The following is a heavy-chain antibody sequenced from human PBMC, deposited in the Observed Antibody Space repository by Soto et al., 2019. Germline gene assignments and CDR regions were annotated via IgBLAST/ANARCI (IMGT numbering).Heavy chain of an antibody. J-gene: IGHJ6*02. D-gene: IGHD6-19*01. V-gene: IGHV3-66*01. CDR3: ARGSPYSSGYYYYGMDV. CDR1: GFTVSSNY. Sequence: PGGSLRLSCAASGFTVSSNYMSWVRQGPGKGLEWISVIYSGGSTYYTDSVKGRFTISRDNSKNTLYLQMNSLRAEDTAVYYCARGSPYSSGYYYYGMDVWGQGTTVTVSS. CDR2: IYSGGST.